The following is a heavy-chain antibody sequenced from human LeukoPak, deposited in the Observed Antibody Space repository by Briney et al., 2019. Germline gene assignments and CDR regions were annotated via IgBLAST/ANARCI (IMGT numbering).Heavy chain of an antibody. CDR2: IYGGGSTTYNPSP. CDR3: ARDLGWGSPVAY. CDR1: GGSISSYF. J-gene: IGHJ4*02. Sequence: PSETLSLTCIVSGGSISSYFWNWIRQPAGKGLEWIGKIYGGGSTTYNPSPNYNPSLKSRVTMSMDASNNEFSLSLTSVTAADTAVYYCARDLGWGSPVAYWRQGILVTVSS. V-gene: IGHV4-4*07. D-gene: IGHD3-16*01.